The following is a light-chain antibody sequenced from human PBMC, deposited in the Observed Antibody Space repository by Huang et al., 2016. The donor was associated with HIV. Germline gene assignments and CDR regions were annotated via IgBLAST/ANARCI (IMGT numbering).Light chain of an antibody. CDR2: WES. CDR1: QSVLYSSNNKNY. CDR3: QQYYSTLWT. J-gene: IGKJ1*01. V-gene: IGKV4-1*01. Sequence: DIVMTQSPDSLAVSLGERATINCKSSQSVLYSSNNKNYLAWYQQKPGQPPKLLIYWESTRESGVPDRFSDSGSGTDFTLTISSLQAEDVAVYYCQQYYSTLWTFGQGTKVEIK.